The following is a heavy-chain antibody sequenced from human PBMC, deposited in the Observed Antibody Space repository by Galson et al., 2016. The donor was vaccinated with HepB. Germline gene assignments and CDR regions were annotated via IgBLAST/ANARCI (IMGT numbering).Heavy chain of an antibody. CDR1: GFNVSDKY. Sequence: SLRLSCAASGFNVSDKYMTWVRQAPGKGLEWVATISDDGTNQYYVDSVKGRFTISRDNSKNTLYLQMNSLRPEDTAVYYCARADYGDYVAFFDYWGQGTPFTVSS. D-gene: IGHD4-17*01. J-gene: IGHJ4*02. V-gene: IGHV3-30*03. CDR3: ARADYGDYVAFFDY. CDR2: ISDDGTNQ.